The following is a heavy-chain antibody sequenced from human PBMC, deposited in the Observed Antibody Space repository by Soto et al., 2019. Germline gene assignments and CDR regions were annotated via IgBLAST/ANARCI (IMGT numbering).Heavy chain of an antibody. Sequence: PSETLSLTCTVSGGTSINYDWSWIRQSPGKGLEWIGYIHYSGSTNYNPSLKSRVTISVDKSRNQFSLTLTSVTAADTAVYYCARDSLTGNWFDPWGQGTLVTVSS. V-gene: IGHV4-59*12. CDR2: IHYSGST. D-gene: IGHD2-8*02. CDR3: ARDSLTGNWFDP. J-gene: IGHJ5*02. CDR1: GGTSINYD.